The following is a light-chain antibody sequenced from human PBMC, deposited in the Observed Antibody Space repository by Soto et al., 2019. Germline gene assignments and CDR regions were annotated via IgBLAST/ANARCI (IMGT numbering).Light chain of an antibody. V-gene: IGKV3-20*01. CDR2: GAS. CDR3: QQYGSSRYT. J-gene: IGKJ2*01. CDR1: QRVSSSY. Sequence: EIVLTQSPGTLSFSPGERATLSCRASQRVSSSYLAWYQQKPGQAPRLLIYGASSRDTGIPDRFSGSGSVTDFTLTISRLEPEDFAVYYCQQYGSSRYTFGQGTQLEIK.